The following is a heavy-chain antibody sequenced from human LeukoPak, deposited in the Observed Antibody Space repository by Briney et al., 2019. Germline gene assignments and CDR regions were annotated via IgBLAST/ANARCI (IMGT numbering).Heavy chain of an antibody. CDR2: IYPGDSDT. J-gene: IGHJ6*03. Sequence: KPGESLKISCKGSGYSFTSYWIGWVRQMPGKGLEWMGIIYPGDSDTRYSPSFQGQVTISADKSISTAYLQWSSLKASDTAMYYCARLSSTGTTSYYYYMDVWGKGTTVTVSS. CDR3: ARLSSTGTTSYYYYMDV. CDR1: GYSFTSYW. V-gene: IGHV5-51*03. D-gene: IGHD1-7*01.